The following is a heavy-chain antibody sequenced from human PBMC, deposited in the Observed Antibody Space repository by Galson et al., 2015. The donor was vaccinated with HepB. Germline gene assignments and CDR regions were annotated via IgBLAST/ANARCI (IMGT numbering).Heavy chain of an antibody. D-gene: IGHD5-12*01. V-gene: IGHV3-7*01. CDR2: IKQDGSEK. Sequence: SLRLSCAASGFTFSSYWMSWVRQAPGKGLEWVANIKQDGSEKYYVDSVKGRFTISRDNAKNSLYLQMNSLRAEDTAVYYCARERGIVAMNPPGGGYYYYMDVWGKGTTVTVSS. CDR3: ARERGIVAMNPPGGGYYYYMDV. J-gene: IGHJ6*03. CDR1: GFTFSSYW.